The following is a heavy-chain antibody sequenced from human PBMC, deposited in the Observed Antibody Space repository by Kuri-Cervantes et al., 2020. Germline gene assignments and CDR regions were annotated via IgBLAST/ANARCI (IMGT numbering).Heavy chain of an antibody. Sequence: SETLSLTCAVSGYSISSGYYWGWIRQPPGKGLEWIGSIYHSGSTYYNPSLKSRVTISVDTSKNQFSLKLSSVTAADTAVYYCARDSRYFDLWGRGTLVTVSS. J-gene: IGHJ2*01. CDR1: GYSISSGYY. CDR2: IYHSGST. V-gene: IGHV4-38-2*02. CDR3: ARDSRYFDL.